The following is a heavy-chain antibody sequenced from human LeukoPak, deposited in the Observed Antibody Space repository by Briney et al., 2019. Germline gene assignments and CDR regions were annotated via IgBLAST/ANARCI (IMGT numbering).Heavy chain of an antibody. CDR1: GYTFTNFY. CDR2: INPSGTST. CDR3: ARGPAAVTAPGDY. J-gene: IGHJ4*02. D-gene: IGHD2-21*02. V-gene: IGHV1-46*01. Sequence: GASVKVSCKTSGYTFTNFYLHWVRQAPGQGLEWMGIINPSGTSTSYAQKFQGRVTMTGDMSTSTVYMELSSLRSEDTAVYYCARGPAAVTAPGDYWGQGTLVTVSS.